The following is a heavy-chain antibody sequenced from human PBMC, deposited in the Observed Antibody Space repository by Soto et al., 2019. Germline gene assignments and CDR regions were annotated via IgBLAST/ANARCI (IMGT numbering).Heavy chain of an antibody. J-gene: IGHJ4*02. V-gene: IGHV1-46*01. CDR3: ANIESLSTVTTTTPGY. CDR1: GYTFTSQY. Sequence: ASVKVSCKASGYTFTSQYMHWVRQAPGQGLEWMGIINPSGGSTSYAQKFQGRVTVTTDSSTGTVYMELSSLRSEDTAVYYCANIESLSTVTTTTPGYWGQGTLVTVSS. CDR2: INPSGGST. D-gene: IGHD4-17*01.